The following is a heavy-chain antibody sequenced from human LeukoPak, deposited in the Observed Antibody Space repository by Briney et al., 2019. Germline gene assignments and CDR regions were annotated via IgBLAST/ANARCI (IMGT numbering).Heavy chain of an antibody. Sequence: GESLKISCKGSGYSFTSYLIGWVRQMPGKGLEWMGIIYPGDSDTRYSPSFQGQVTISADKYIRTASLQWRSLKPSDAAMYYCERRITLVRAVTRVYYFGYWGQGTLVTVSS. CDR2: IYPGDSDT. V-gene: IGHV5-51*01. CDR3: ERRITLVRAVTRVYYFGY. J-gene: IGHJ4*02. D-gene: IGHD3-10*01. CDR1: GYSFTSYL.